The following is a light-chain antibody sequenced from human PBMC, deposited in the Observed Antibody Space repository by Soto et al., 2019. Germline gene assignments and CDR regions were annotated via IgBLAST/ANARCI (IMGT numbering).Light chain of an antibody. J-gene: IGKJ1*01. CDR3: QRRANWPPWT. CDR2: DAS. CDR1: QSVSSY. V-gene: IGKV3-11*01. Sequence: EIVLTQSPVTLSLSPGERATLSCRASQSVSSYLAWYQLKAGQAPRLLIYDASKRATSIPARFSGSGSGTEFTLTISSLEPEDFAVYYCQRRANWPPWTFGQGTKLEIK.